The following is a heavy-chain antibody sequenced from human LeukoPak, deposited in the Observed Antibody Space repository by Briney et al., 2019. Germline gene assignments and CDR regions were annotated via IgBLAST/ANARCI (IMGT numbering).Heavy chain of an antibody. D-gene: IGHD1/OR15-1a*01. Sequence: GGSLRLSCAASGFTFTSHSMNWVRQAPGKGLEWVSSIGSSSTSIYYADSVKGRLIISRDNAKNSLYLQMNSLRAEDTAVYYCARENSESFDIWGQGTMVTVSS. CDR3: ARENSESFDI. V-gene: IGHV3-21*01. CDR2: IGSSSTSI. CDR1: GFTFTSHS. J-gene: IGHJ3*02.